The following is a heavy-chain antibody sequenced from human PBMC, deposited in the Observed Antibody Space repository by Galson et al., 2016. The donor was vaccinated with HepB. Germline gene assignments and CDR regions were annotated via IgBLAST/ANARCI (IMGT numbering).Heavy chain of an antibody. CDR2: IKSKNDGETT. D-gene: IGHD3-3*01. V-gene: IGHV3-15*07. CDR3: TVGPTYDCWSGYYMLDP. CDR1: GFGFSHAR. Sequence: SLRLSCATSGFGFSHARMHWVRQAPGKGLEWVGRIKSKNDGETTHYAAPVKGRIAISRDDSKNTLYLQINSLKTEDTAVYYCTVGPTYDCWSGYYMLDPWGQGTLVTVSS. J-gene: IGHJ5*02.